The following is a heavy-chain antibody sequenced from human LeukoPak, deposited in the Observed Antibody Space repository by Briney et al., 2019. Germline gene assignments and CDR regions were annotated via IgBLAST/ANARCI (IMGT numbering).Heavy chain of an antibody. CDR1: GYTFTGYY. V-gene: IGHV1-2*02. CDR3: ARDTGTTPDLFDY. CDR2: INPNSGGT. D-gene: IGHD1-1*01. Sequence: ASVKVSCKASGYTFTGYYMHLVRQAPGQGLEWMGWINPNSGGTNYAQKFQGRVTMTRDTSISTAYMELSRLRSDDTAVYYCARDTGTTPDLFDYWGQGTLVTVSS. J-gene: IGHJ4*02.